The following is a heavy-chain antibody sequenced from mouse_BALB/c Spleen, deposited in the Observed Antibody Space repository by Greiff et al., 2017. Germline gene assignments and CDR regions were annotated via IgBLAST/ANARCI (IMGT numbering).Heavy chain of an antibody. CDR3: ARGGYYYGSSYWYFDV. CDR2: IWGDGST. CDR1: GFSLTGYG. V-gene: IGHV2-6-7*01. J-gene: IGHJ1*01. Sequence: QVQLKQSGPGLVAPSQSLSITCTVSGFSLTGYGVNWVRQPPGKGLEWLGMIWGDGSTDYNSALKSRLSISKDNSKSQVFLKKNSLQTDDTARYYCARGGYYYGSSYWYFDVWGAGTTVTVSS. D-gene: IGHD1-1*01.